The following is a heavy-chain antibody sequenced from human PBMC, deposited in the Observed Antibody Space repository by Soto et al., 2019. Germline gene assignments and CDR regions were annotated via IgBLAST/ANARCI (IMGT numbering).Heavy chain of an antibody. Sequence: PSETLSLTCAVYGGSFSGYYWSWIRQPPGKGLEWIGEINHSGSTNYNPSLKSRVTISVDTSKNQFSLKLSSVTAADTAVYYCARGLRLHYYYYYLDVWGKGTTVTVSS. CDR2: INHSGST. V-gene: IGHV4-34*01. D-gene: IGHD5-12*01. CDR3: ARGLRLHYYYYYLDV. CDR1: GGSFSGYY. J-gene: IGHJ6*03.